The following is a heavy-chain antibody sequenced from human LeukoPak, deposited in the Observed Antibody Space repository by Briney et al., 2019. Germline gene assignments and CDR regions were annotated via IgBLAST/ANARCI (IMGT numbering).Heavy chain of an antibody. D-gene: IGHD3-16*02. CDR1: GYSFTSYW. Sequence: GESLKICCKGSGYSFTSYWIGWVRQMPGKGLEWMGMIYTGDSDTRYSPSFQGQVTISADKSISTAYLQWSSLKASDTAMYYCARQTSGMITFGGVIVMVDYWGQGTLVTVSS. CDR3: ARQTSGMITFGGVIVMVDY. J-gene: IGHJ4*02. V-gene: IGHV5-51*01. CDR2: IYTGDSDT.